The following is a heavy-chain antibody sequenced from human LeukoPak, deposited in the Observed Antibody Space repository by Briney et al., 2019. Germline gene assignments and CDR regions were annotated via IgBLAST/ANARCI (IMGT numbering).Heavy chain of an antibody. Sequence: PGGSLRLSCAASGFTFSSYGMHWVRQAPGKGLEWVAFIRYDGSNRYYADSVKGRFTISRDNSKNTLYLQMNSLRDEDTAVYYCAKDPMPPKAGFDPWGQGTLVTVSS. CDR2: IRYDGSNR. J-gene: IGHJ5*02. V-gene: IGHV3-30*02. CDR1: GFTFSSYG. D-gene: IGHD2-2*01. CDR3: AKDPMPPKAGFDP.